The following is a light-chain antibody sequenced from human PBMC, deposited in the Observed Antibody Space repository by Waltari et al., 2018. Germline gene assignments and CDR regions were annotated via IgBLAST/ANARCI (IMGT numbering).Light chain of an antibody. CDR2: GTS. V-gene: IGKV3D-15*01. J-gene: IGKJ1*01. Sequence: DIVMTQSPAPLSLSPGESATISCRASQSVRSTFAWFQQKPGQPPRLLIYGTSTRATGIPARFSGSGSGTEFSLTISSLQPEDFATYYCQQYDHWPWTFGQGTRVEAK. CDR1: QSVRST. CDR3: QQYDHWPWT.